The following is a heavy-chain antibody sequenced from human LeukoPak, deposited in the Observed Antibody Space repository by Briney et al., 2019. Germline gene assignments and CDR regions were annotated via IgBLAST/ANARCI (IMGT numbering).Heavy chain of an antibody. Sequence: QTGGSLRLSCAASGFTFSSYGMHWVRQAPGKGLEWVAVIGYDGSNKYYADSVKGRFTISRDNSKNTLYLQMNSLRAEDTAVYYCARTPNSYYYDSSGYDYWGQGTLVTASS. CDR3: ARTPNSYYYDSSGYDY. J-gene: IGHJ4*02. D-gene: IGHD3-22*01. CDR2: IGYDGSNK. V-gene: IGHV3-33*01. CDR1: GFTFSSYG.